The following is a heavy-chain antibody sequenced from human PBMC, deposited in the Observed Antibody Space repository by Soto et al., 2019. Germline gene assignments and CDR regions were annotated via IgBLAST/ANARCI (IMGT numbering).Heavy chain of an antibody. CDR2: TYITGDS. J-gene: IGHJ6*02. CDR1: GGSITSYY. CDR3: ARDMRVFGGVDV. D-gene: IGHD3-3*01. V-gene: IGHV4-4*07. Sequence: SETLSLTCTISGGSITSYYWSWIRQPAGKGLEWIGRTYITGDSNYSPSLKSRVTMSLDTSKNQFSLKLSSATAADTAVYYCARDMRVFGGVDVWGRGTTVAVS.